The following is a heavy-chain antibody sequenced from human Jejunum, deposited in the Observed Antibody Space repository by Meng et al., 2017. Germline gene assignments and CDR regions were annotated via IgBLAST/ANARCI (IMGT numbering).Heavy chain of an antibody. CDR2: AST. Sequence: QVQLQESGPGLVRPSETLSLICTVSGGSVSRAGYQWGWIRQPPGKGLEWIGYASTNYNPSLKSRVTISLDTSRNQFSLSLSSVTAADTAVHYCARDHMGSLDYWGQGILVTVSS. V-gene: IGHV4-61*08. CDR1: GGSVSRAGYQ. D-gene: IGHD1-26*01. CDR3: ARDHMGSLDY. J-gene: IGHJ4*02.